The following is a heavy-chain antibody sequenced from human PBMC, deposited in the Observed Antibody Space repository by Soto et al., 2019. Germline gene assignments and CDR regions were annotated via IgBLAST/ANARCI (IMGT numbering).Heavy chain of an antibody. CDR1: GFTFTSYA. J-gene: IGHJ4*02. CDR3: ARDRLRLGELSLIGYFDY. D-gene: IGHD3-16*02. Sequence: QVQLVESGGSVVQPGRSLRLSFEASGFTFTSYAMHWVRQAPGKGLEWVAVISYDGINEYYADSVKGRFTISRDNSKNTLFLQMSSLRVEYTAVYYCARDRLRLGELSLIGYFDYWGQGTLVTVSS. CDR2: ISYDGINE. V-gene: IGHV3-30*15.